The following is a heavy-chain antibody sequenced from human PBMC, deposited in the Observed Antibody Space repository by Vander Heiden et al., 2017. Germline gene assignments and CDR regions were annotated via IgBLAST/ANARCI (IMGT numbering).Heavy chain of an antibody. D-gene: IGHD3-10*01. CDR3: ARAGVTGTSGSYFKKDWFDP. CDR1: RFPFSTYA. CDR2: ISFDGSNE. V-gene: IGHV3-30-3*01. Sequence: QVHLVESGGGVVQPGRSLGLSCAASRFPFSTYARHSVRQAPGKGLEWVSVISFDGSNENYADAVKGRFTISRDNSKNTLYLQMNSLRAEDTAVYYCARAGVTGTSGSYFKKDWFDPWGQGTLVTVSS. J-gene: IGHJ5*02.